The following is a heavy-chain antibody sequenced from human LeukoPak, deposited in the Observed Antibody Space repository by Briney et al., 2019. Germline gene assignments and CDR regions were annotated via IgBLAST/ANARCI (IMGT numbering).Heavy chain of an antibody. Sequence: GGSLRLSCAASGFTFSVYAMHWVRQAPGKGLEWVAVLSYGGANKYYADSVEGRFTISRDNSKNTMYLQMNSLRAEDTAVYYCAKDRHYGDYGVYFDYWGQGTLVTVSS. CDR3: AKDRHYGDYGVYFDY. D-gene: IGHD4-17*01. CDR2: LSYGGANK. J-gene: IGHJ4*02. CDR1: GFTFSVYA. V-gene: IGHV3-30*18.